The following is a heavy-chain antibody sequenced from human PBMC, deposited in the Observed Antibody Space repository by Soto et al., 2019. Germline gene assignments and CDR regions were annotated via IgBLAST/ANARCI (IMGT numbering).Heavy chain of an antibody. J-gene: IGHJ6*02. Sequence: SETLSLTCTVSGGSISSGDYYWSWIRQPPGKGLEWIGYIYYSGSTSYNASLKSRTSISADPSNNQFSLKLHSLTAADTAVYFCGTMPVVVEPAPMDVWGPGTSVTVSS. V-gene: IGHV4-30-4*01. CDR3: GTMPVVVEPAPMDV. CDR2: IYYSGST. D-gene: IGHD2-2*01. CDR1: GGSISSGDYY.